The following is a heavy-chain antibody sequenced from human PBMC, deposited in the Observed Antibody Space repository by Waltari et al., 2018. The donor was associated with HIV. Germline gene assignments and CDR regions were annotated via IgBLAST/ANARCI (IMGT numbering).Heavy chain of an antibody. J-gene: IGHJ4*02. CDR3: ASLKLKRGYFPSF. D-gene: IGHD3-22*01. Sequence: QVQLVQSGSELRTPGASVILSCQASGYSFTDYSLTWVRQATGQGLEWMVWINTNTGKPSYDQSFTGLFVVSLDTSVSTAFLQINSLKTDDTAVYYCASLKLKRGYFPSFWGQGTLVTVSS. CDR2: INTNTGKP. CDR1: GYSFTDYS. V-gene: IGHV7-4-1*02.